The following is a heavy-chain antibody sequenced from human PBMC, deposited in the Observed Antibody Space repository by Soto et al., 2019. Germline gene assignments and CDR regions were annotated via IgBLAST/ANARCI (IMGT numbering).Heavy chain of an antibody. V-gene: IGHV1-18*01. CDR1: GYAFTSYG. J-gene: IGHJ4*02. CDR2: ISAHNGNT. CDR3: ARGRYGDY. D-gene: IGHD1-1*01. Sequence: QVHLVQSGAEVKKPGASVKISCKGSGYAFTSYGITWVRQAPGQGLEWMGWISAHNGNTNYAQKLQGRVTVTRDTSTSTAYMELRSLRSDDTAVYYCARGRYGDYWGQGALVTVSS.